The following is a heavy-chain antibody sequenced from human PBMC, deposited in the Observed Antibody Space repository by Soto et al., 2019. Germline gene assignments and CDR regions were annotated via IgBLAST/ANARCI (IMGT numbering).Heavy chain of an antibody. J-gene: IGHJ4*02. Sequence: PGGSLRLSCAASGFTFSDHYMDWVRQAPGKGLEWVGRIRNRPNSYTTQYAASVKGRFAVLRDDSENLVYLQMNDLKTEDTAVYYCVRDAGRGYYYDYWARGAEVTVSS. D-gene: IGHD2-15*01. CDR3: VRDAGRGYYYDY. CDR1: GFTFSDHY. V-gene: IGHV3-72*01. CDR2: IRNRPNSYTT.